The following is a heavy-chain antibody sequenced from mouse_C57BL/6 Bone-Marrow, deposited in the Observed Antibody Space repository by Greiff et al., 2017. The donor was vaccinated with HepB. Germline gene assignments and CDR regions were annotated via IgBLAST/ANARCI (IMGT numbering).Heavy chain of an antibody. CDR2: IYPGDGDT. CDR3: ARSILLRYPFAY. V-gene: IGHV1-82*01. Sequence: VQLQQSGPELVKPGASVKISCKASGYAFSSSWMNWVKQRPGKGLEWIGLIYPGDGDTNYNGKFKGKATLTADKSSSTAYMQLSSLTSEDSAVYFCARSILLRYPFAYWGQGTLVTVSA. J-gene: IGHJ3*01. D-gene: IGHD1-1*01. CDR1: GYAFSSSW.